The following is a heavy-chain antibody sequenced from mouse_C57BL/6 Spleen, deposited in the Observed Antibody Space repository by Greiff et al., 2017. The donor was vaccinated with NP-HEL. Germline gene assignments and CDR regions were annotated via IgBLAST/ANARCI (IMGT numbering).Heavy chain of an antibody. V-gene: IGHV14-4*01. Sequence: EVQLQQSGAELVRPGASVKLSCTASGFNIKDDYMHWVKQRPEQGLEWIGWIDPENGDTEYASKFQGKATITADTSSNTAYLQLSSLTSEDTAVYYCTRTRTGPRDYWGQGTTLTVSS. CDR3: TRTRTGPRDY. D-gene: IGHD4-1*01. CDR2: IDPENGDT. CDR1: GFNIKDDY. J-gene: IGHJ2*01.